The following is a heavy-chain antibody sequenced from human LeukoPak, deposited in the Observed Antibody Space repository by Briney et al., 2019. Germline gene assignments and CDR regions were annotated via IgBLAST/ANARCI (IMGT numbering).Heavy chain of an antibody. J-gene: IGHJ4*02. Sequence: ASVKVSCKASRYTFTSYYMHWVRQAPGQGLEWMGIINPSGGSTSYAQKFQGRVTMTRDTSTSTVYMELSSLRSEDTAVYYCLSGSSGWYGFGYWGQGTLVTVSS. D-gene: IGHD6-19*01. CDR3: LSGSSGWYGFGY. CDR2: INPSGGST. CDR1: RYTFTSYY. V-gene: IGHV1-46*01.